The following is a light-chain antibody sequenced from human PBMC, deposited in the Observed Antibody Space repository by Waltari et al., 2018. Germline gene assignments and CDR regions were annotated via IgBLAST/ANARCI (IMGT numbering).Light chain of an antibody. J-gene: IGKJ4*02. CDR1: TTVRTTY. V-gene: IGKV3-20*01. Sequence: EIVLTQSPGPLSVSPGEEATLPSRASTTVRTTYLAWYQQKPGQAPTLLIYGASSRATGIPDRFSGSGSGTDFSLTISSLEPEDFAVYYCQQYDISPPTFGGGTKVEIK. CDR2: GAS. CDR3: QQYDISPPT.